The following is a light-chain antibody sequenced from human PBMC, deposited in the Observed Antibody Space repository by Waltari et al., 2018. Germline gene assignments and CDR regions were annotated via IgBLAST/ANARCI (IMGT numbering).Light chain of an antibody. Sequence: QSALTQPASVSGSPGQSVSISCTGTSNDVGGYGFCPWYQQFPGKAPKLMIYEVSYRPSGVSSRFSGSKSGNTASLTISGLQAEDEAVYYCSSHTSTVPHVFGTGTKVTVV. J-gene: IGLJ1*01. CDR1: SNDVGGYGF. CDR3: SSHTSTVPHV. CDR2: EVS. V-gene: IGLV2-14*01.